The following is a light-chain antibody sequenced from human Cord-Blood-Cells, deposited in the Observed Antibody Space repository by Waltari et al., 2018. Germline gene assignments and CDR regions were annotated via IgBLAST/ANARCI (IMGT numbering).Light chain of an antibody. J-gene: IGLJ3*02. CDR1: SSDVGGYNY. Sequence: QSALTQPASVSGSPGQSITISCTGTSSDVGGYNYVSWYQQHPGKAPKLMIYDVSKRPSGVSNRFSGSKSGNPASLTISGLQAEDEADYYCSSYTSSSWVFGGGTKLTVL. CDR2: DVS. V-gene: IGLV2-14*01. CDR3: SSYTSSSWV.